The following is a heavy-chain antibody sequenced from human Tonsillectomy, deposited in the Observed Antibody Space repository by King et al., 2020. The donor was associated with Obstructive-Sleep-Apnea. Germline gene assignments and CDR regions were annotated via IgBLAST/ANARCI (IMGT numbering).Heavy chain of an antibody. D-gene: IGHD3-22*01. V-gene: IGHV3-30*04. CDR1: GFTFNAYT. Sequence: VQLVESGGGVARPGRSLRLSCAASGFTFNAYTMHWVRQAPGKGLEWVAIISYDGGKKQYADSVKGRFTISRDKSKNTLFLQMNSLRAEDMGVYYCARSLYDSTGYYWVFDYWGQGTLVTVSS. CDR2: ISYDGGKK. CDR3: ARSLYDSTGYYWVFDY. J-gene: IGHJ4*02.